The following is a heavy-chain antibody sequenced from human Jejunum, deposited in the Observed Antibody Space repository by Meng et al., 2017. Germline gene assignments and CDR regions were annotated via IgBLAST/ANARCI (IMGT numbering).Heavy chain of an antibody. CDR2: IGASGGNT. Sequence: GESLKISCLASGFTFTRYAMIWVRQAPGTGLEWVSVIGASGGNTYYADSVKGRLTISRDNSKNTLYLQMNSLRAEDTAVYYCAKDLNDYVWGNYLYLGIDSWGQGTLVTVSS. V-gene: IGHV3-23*01. CDR1: GFTFTRYA. CDR3: AKDLNDYVWGNYLYLGIDS. D-gene: IGHD3-16*02. J-gene: IGHJ4*02.